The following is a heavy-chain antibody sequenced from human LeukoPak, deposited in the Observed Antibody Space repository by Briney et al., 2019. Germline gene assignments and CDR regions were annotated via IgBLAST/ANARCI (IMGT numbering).Heavy chain of an antibody. Sequence: GESLRLPCAASGHPLSIYWMSWVRQAPGKGLEWVANIKYDGREKYYVDSVKGRLTISRDNARNSIYLQMHSLRVDDTAVYYCARDRYSDTSRVPFDYWGQGILVTVSS. D-gene: IGHD3-22*01. CDR1: GHPLSIYW. J-gene: IGHJ4*02. CDR3: ARDRYSDTSRVPFDY. V-gene: IGHV3-7*01. CDR2: IKYDGREK.